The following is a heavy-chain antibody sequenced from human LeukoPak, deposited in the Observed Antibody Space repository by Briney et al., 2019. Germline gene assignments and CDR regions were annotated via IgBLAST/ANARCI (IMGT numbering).Heavy chain of an antibody. CDR2: ISSTSVTI. D-gene: IGHD3-16*01. CDR3: ATWGSGWFDY. Sequence: GGSLRLSCAASGFTFSAYMMNWVRQAPGKGLEWISYISSTSVTIYYTDSVKGRFTISRDNAKNSLYLQMNSLRDDDTAVYYCATWGSGWFDYWGQGTLVTVSS. V-gene: IGHV3-48*02. CDR1: GFTFSAYM. J-gene: IGHJ5*01.